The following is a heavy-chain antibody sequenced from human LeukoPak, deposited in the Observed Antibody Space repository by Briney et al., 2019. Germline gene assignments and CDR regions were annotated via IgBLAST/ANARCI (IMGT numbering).Heavy chain of an antibody. J-gene: IGHJ4*02. Sequence: GGSLRLSCAASGFTFETYEMNWVRQAPGKGLEWISYMAGGGDTIYYGDSVKGRFTISRDNAKNSLYLQMNSLRADDTAVYYCARERTTIVSGTTIGAYWGQGTLVTVSS. CDR1: GFTFETYE. D-gene: IGHD2/OR15-2a*01. CDR3: ARERTTIVSGTTIGAY. V-gene: IGHV3-48*03. CDR2: MAGGGDTI.